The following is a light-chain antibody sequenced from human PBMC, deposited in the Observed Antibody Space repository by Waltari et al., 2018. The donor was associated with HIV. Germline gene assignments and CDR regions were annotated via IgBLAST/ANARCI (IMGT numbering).Light chain of an antibody. V-gene: IGKV3-20*01. CDR3: QQYGSSPPSIT. Sequence: EIVLPQSPGTLSLSPGARATLSCRASQSVSSSYLAWYQQKPGQAPRLLIYGASSRATGIPDRFSGSGSGTDFTLTISRLEPEDFAVYYCQQYGSSPPSITFGQGTRLEIK. CDR1: QSVSSSY. CDR2: GAS. J-gene: IGKJ5*01.